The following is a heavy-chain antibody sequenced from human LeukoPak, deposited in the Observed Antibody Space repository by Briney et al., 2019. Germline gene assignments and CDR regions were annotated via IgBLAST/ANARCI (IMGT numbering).Heavy chain of an antibody. J-gene: IGHJ4*02. D-gene: IGHD5-12*01. CDR2: INPDGSTT. CDR3: AKDPYSGYDRGLNY. Sequence: GGPLRLSCAASGFSISTYWIHWVRQAPGKGLVWVSRINPDGSTTYYADSVKGRITISRDNAKNTLYLQMNSLRAEDTAVYYCAKDPYSGYDRGLNYWGQGTLVTVSS. CDR1: GFSISTYW. V-gene: IGHV3-74*01.